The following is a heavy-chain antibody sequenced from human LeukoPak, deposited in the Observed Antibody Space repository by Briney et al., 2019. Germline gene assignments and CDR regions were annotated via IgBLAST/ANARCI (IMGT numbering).Heavy chain of an antibody. CDR3: AREDSSGYYPYYFDY. CDR2: INPNSGGT. Sequence: ASVKVSCKASGYTFTGYYIHWVRQAPGQRLEWMGWINPNSGGTNYAQRFQGRVTMTRDRSITTVYMELSRLRSDDTAVYYCAREDSSGYYPYYFDYWGQGTLVTVSS. V-gene: IGHV1-2*02. CDR1: GYTFTGYY. J-gene: IGHJ4*02. D-gene: IGHD3-22*01.